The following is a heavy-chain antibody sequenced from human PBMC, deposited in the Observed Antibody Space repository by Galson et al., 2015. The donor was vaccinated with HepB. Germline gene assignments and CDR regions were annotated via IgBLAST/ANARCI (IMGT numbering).Heavy chain of an antibody. V-gene: IGHV3-49*04. CDR1: GFTFSGVR. CDR2: IRSNTYGGTT. J-gene: IGHJ1*01. CDR3: TAKSPTYPCVFHH. Sequence: SLRLSCAASGFTFSGVRMSWARQAPGKGLEWVGSIRSNTYGGTTDYAASVKGRFIISRDDSNSIAYLQMNSLKTEDTAMYYCTAKSPTYPCVFHHWGQGALVTVSS. D-gene: IGHD2-21*01.